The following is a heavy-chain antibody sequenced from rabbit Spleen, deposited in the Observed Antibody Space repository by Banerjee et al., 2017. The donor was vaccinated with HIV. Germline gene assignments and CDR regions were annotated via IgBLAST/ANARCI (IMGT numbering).Heavy chain of an antibody. D-gene: IGHD8-1*01. CDR1: GFSFSSGNW. J-gene: IGHJ4*01. CDR2: IYPDYGIT. CDR3: ARDSYGGYAGCGYALDL. V-gene: IGHV1S45*01. Sequence: QEQLEESGGDLVKPEGSLTLTCTASGFSFSSGNWICWVRQAPGKGLEWIACIYPDYGITDYASWAKGRFTISKTSSTTVTLQMTSLTAADTATYFCARDSYGGYAGCGYALDLWGPGTLVTVS.